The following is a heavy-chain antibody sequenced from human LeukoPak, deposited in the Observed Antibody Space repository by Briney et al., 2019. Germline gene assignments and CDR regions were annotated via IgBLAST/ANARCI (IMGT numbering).Heavy chain of an antibody. CDR1: GYTFTGHY. J-gene: IGHJ4*02. CDR2: INPNSGGT. V-gene: IGHV1-2*02. Sequence: ASVKVSCKASGYTFTGHYMHWVRQAPGQGLEWMGWINPNSGGTNYAQKFQGRVTMTRDTSISTAYMELSRLRSDDTAVYYCARGRIIVGATLSSYWGQGTLVTVSS. D-gene: IGHD1-26*01. CDR3: ARGRIIVGATLSSY.